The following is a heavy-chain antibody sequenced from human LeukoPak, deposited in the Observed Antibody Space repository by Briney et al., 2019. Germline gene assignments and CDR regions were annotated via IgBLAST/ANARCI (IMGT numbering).Heavy chain of an antibody. D-gene: IGHD2-2*01. CDR1: SGSINGHY. CDR2: IYTSGST. J-gene: IGHJ5*02. Sequence: SETLSLTCTVSSGSINGHYWSWIRQPAGKGMEWIGRIYTSGSTNYNPALKSRVTMSIDTSKNQFSLKLSSVTAADTAVYYCARSKAHLSTSWYGTWFDPWGQGTLVTVSS. CDR3: ARSKAHLSTSWYGTWFDP. V-gene: IGHV4-4*07.